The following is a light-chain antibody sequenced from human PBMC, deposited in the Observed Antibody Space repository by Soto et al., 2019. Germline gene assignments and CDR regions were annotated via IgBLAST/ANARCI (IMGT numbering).Light chain of an antibody. CDR2: EVV. Sequence: QSALTQPASVSGSPGQSITISCTGTSSDVGSFNLVSWYQQHPGTAPKLIIHEVVKRPSGVSNRFSASKSGNTAYLTISGLQGEDEADYFSCSYAGSNNVIFGGGTKLTVL. V-gene: IGLV2-23*02. J-gene: IGLJ2*01. CDR3: CSYAGSNNVI. CDR1: SSDVGSFNL.